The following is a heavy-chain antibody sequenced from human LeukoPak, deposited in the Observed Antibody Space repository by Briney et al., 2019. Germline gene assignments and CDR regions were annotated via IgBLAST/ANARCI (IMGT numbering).Heavy chain of an antibody. CDR2: INPNSGGT. J-gene: IGHJ5*02. D-gene: IGHD2-15*01. Sequence: ASVKLSCKASGYTFTGYYMHWVRQAPAQGLEWMGWINPNSGGTNYAQKFQGRDTMTRDTSISTAYMELGRLRSDDTAVYYCARDVYCSGGSCYPQWFDPWGQGTLVTVSS. CDR3: ARDVYCSGGSCYPQWFDP. V-gene: IGHV1-2*02. CDR1: GYTFTGYY.